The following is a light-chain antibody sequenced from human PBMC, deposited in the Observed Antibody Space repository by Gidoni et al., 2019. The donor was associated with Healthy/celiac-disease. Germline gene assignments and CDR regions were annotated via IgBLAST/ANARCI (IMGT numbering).Light chain of an antibody. Sequence: EIVLTQSPGTLSLSPGERATLSCRASQSVSSSYLAWYQQKPGQAPRLLIYGASSSGSGTDFTLTISRLEPEDVAVYYCQQYGSSPRWTFGQGTKVEIK. CDR2: GAS. V-gene: IGKV3-20*01. J-gene: IGKJ1*01. CDR3: QQYGSSPRWT. CDR1: QSVSSSY.